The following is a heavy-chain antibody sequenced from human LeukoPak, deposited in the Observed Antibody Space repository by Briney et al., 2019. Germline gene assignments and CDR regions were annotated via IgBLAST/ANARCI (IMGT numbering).Heavy chain of an antibody. CDR2: INHSGST. J-gene: IGHJ4*02. Sequence: PGGSLRLSCAASGFTFSSYAMSWVRQPPGKGLEWIGEINHSGSTNYNPSLKSRVTISVDTSKNQFSLKLSSVTAADTAVYYCARERPLITFGGVIVIEDYWGQGTLVTVSS. CDR1: GFTFSSYA. D-gene: IGHD3-16*02. V-gene: IGHV4-34*01. CDR3: ARERPLITFGGVIVIEDY.